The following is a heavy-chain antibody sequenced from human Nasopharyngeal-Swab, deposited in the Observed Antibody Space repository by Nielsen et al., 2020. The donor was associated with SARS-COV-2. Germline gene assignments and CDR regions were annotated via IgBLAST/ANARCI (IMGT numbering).Heavy chain of an antibody. CDR2: ISAYNGNT. D-gene: IGHD3-3*01. CDR1: GYTFTSYG. CDR3: ARASHRVGSYYDFWSGYYRDYYYYGTDV. J-gene: IGHJ6*02. V-gene: IGHV1-18*01. Sequence: ASVKVSCKASGYTFTSYGIGWVRQAPGQGLEWMGWISAYNGNTNYAQKLQGRVTMTTDTSTSTAYMELRSLRSDDTAVYYCARASHRVGSYYDFWSGYYRDYYYYGTDVWGQGTTVTVSS.